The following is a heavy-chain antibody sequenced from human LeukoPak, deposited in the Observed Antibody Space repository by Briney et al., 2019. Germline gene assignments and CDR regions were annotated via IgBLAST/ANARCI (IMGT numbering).Heavy chain of an antibody. J-gene: IGHJ4*02. CDR2: IKQDGSEK. CDR1: GFAFTTYW. Sequence: PGGSLRLSCAASGFAFTTYWMSWVRQAPGKGLEWVASIKQDGSEKYYVDSVKGRFTISRDNAKNSLYLQINTLRAEDTAVYYCARDSGDYGLIDYWGQGTLVTVSS. V-gene: IGHV3-7*01. CDR3: ARDSGDYGLIDY. D-gene: IGHD4-17*01.